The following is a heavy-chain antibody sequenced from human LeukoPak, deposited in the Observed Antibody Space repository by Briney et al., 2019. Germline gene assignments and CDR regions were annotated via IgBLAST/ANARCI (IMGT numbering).Heavy chain of an antibody. CDR3: ARDREYYDSSGIFDY. J-gene: IGHJ4*02. Sequence: GASVKVSCKASGYTFTCYYMHWVRQAPGQGLEWRGWINPNSGGTNYAQKFQGRVTMTRDTSISTAYMELSRLRSDDTAVYYCARDREYYDSSGIFDYWGQGTLVTVSS. V-gene: IGHV1-2*02. CDR2: INPNSGGT. D-gene: IGHD3-22*01. CDR1: GYTFTCYY.